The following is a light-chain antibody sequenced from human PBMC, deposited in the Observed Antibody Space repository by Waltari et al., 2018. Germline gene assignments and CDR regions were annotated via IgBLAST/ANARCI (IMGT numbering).Light chain of an antibody. J-gene: IGKJ1*01. CDR2: AAS. CDR3: QQTYSHFRT. Sequence: DIRMTQSPPSLPASVGDSVTIPCRASQGISSYLNWYQQEPGQATKLLIYAASSLQSGVPSRFSGSGFGTDFTLTINSLQPEDFAVYFCQQTYSHFRTFGQGTKVDVK. CDR1: QGISSY. V-gene: IGKV1-39*01.